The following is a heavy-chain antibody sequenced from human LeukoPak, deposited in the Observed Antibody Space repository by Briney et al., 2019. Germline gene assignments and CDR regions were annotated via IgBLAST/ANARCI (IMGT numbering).Heavy chain of an antibody. Sequence: ASVKVSCKASGYTFTGYYMHWVRQAPGQGLEWMGRINPNSGGTNYAQEFQGRVTMTRDTSISTAYMELSRLRSDDTAVYYCARGSLRSLDTAMAPVGYWGQGTLVTVSS. D-gene: IGHD5-18*01. J-gene: IGHJ4*02. CDR2: INPNSGGT. V-gene: IGHV1-2*06. CDR3: ARGSLRSLDTAMAPVGY. CDR1: GYTFTGYY.